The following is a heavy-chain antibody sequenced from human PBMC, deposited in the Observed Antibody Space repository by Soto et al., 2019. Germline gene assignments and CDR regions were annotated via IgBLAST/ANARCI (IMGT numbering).Heavy chain of an antibody. CDR2: INTNSGGT. J-gene: IGHJ6*02. CDR1: GYTFTGYY. D-gene: IGHD2-8*01. Sequence: ASVKVSCKASGYTFTGYYMHWVRQAPGQGLEGMGWINTNSGGTNYAQKFQGRVTMTRDTSISTAYMELSRLRADDTAVYYCARARPIVLMVDADYHGMDVWGQGTTVTVSS. V-gene: IGHV1-2*02. CDR3: ARARPIVLMVDADYHGMDV.